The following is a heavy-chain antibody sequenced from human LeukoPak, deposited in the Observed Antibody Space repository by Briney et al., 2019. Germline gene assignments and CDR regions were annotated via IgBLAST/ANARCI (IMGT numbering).Heavy chain of an antibody. Sequence: GGPLRLSCAASGFTFSSYGMHWVRQAPGKGLEWVAVIWYDGSNKYYADSVKGRFTISRDNSKNTLYLQMNSLRAEDTAVYYCAKGLGGAVTRYFDYWGQGTLVTVSS. D-gene: IGHD4-11*01. CDR1: GFTFSSYG. V-gene: IGHV3-33*06. J-gene: IGHJ4*02. CDR3: AKGLGGAVTRYFDY. CDR2: IWYDGSNK.